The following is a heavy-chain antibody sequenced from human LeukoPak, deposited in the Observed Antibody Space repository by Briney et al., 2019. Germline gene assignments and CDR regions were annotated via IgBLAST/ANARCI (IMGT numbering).Heavy chain of an antibody. CDR3: ARDPLSEMATTSYDY. CDR2: INPSGGST. D-gene: IGHD5-24*01. Sequence: ASVKVSCKASGYTFTSYYMHWVRQAPGQGLEWMGIINPSGGSTSYAQKFQGRVTMTRDTSMSTVYMELSSLRSEDTAVYYCARDPLSEMATTSYDYWGQGTLVTVSS. J-gene: IGHJ4*02. CDR1: GYTFTSYY. V-gene: IGHV1-46*01.